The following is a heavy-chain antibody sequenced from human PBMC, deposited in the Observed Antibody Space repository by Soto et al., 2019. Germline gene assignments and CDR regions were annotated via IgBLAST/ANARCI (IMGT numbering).Heavy chain of an antibody. CDR2: IIPIFGTA. D-gene: IGHD1-1*01. CDR3: ARDGADWKFDY. Sequence: ASVKVSCKASGGTFSSYAISWVLQAPGQGLEWMGGIIPIFGTANYAQKFQGRVTITADESTSTAYMELSSLRSEDTAVYYCARDGADWKFDYWGQGTLVTVST. J-gene: IGHJ4*02. V-gene: IGHV1-69*13. CDR1: GGTFSSYA.